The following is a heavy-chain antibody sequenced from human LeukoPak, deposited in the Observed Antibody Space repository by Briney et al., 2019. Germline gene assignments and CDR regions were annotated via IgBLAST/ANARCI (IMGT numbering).Heavy chain of an antibody. CDR2: ISSSSSYI. CDR3: ARAATVVTSPAFDI. J-gene: IGHJ3*02. D-gene: IGHD4-23*01. Sequence: GGSLRLSCAASGFTFSSYSMNWVRQAPGKGLEWVSSISSSSSYIYYADSVKGRFTISRDNAKNSLYLQMNSLRAEDTAVYYCARAATVVTSPAFDIWGQGTMATVSS. CDR1: GFTFSSYS. V-gene: IGHV3-21*01.